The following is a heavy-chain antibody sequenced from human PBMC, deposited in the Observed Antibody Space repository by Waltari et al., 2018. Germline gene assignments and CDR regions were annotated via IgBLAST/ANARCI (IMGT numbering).Heavy chain of an antibody. V-gene: IGHV3-74*01. D-gene: IGHD5-12*01. CDR3: ARKAGSGYPYGPFYYDN. Sequence: EVHLAESGGGVVQPGGSLRLSCTGSGFRFGDYWLHWARQAPGKGLEWVARINVDGGYISYGDSGKGRFTISRDNAKNTVFLQLNSLRADDTAVYFCARKAGSGYPYGPFYYDNWGQGTLVTVSS. CDR2: INVDGGYI. J-gene: IGHJ4*02. CDR1: GFRFGDYW.